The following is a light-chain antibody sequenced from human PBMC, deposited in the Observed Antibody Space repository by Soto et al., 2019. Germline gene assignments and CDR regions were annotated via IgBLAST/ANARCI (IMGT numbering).Light chain of an antibody. Sequence: QSVLTQPASVSGSPGQSITISCTGTSSDVGGYKYVSWYQQYPGKVPKLMIYEVSERPSGVPDRFSGSKSGNTAFLTVSGLQAEDEADYYCLSYADTAYVFGTGTKVTVL. CDR2: EVS. CDR3: LSYADTAYV. CDR1: SSDVGGYKY. V-gene: IGLV2-8*01. J-gene: IGLJ1*01.